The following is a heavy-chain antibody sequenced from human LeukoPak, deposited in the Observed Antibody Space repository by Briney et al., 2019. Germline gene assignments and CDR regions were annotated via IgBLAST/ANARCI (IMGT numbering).Heavy chain of an antibody. J-gene: IGHJ4*02. V-gene: IGHV3-9*01. CDR2: ISWNSGSI. CDR3: AKDIAAAGLFDY. D-gene: IGHD6-13*01. CDR1: GFTFDDYA. Sequence: GGSLRLSCAASGFTFDDYAMHWVRQAPGKGLEWVSGISWNSGSIGYADSVKGRFTISRDNAKNSLYLQMNSLRAEDTALYYCAKDIAAAGLFDYWGQGTLVTVSS.